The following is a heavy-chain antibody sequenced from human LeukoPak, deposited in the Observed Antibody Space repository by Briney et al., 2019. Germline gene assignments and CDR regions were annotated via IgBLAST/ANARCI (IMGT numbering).Heavy chain of an antibody. J-gene: IGHJ4*02. Sequence: GRSLRLSCAASGFTFSLYAMSWGGEAPGNGLEGFSAISGSGGYPDYADSVKGRFTIYRDNSKNTLFAHMNSLRAEDTAVYYCAKDQRGYDKPIDYWGQGTLVTVSS. V-gene: IGHV3-23*01. CDR3: AKDQRGYDKPIDY. CDR2: ISGSGGYP. D-gene: IGHD5-12*01. CDR1: GFTFSLYA.